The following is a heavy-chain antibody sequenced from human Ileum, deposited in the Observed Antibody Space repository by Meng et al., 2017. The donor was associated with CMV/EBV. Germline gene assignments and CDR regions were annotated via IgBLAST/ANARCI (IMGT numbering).Heavy chain of an antibody. V-gene: IGHV6-1*01. CDR3: AKRDCHECSGYLPLFQH. Sequence: QVQLQQSSPGLLKPSQTLSLTCAISGDSVSSNSTAWNWIRQSPSRGLEWLGRTYYRSKWYNDYAVSVNSRITINPDTSKNQFSLQLNSVTPEDTAVYYCAKRDCHECSGYLPLFQHWGQGTLVTVSS. D-gene: IGHD3-22*01. J-gene: IGHJ1*01. CDR1: GDSVSSNSTA. CDR2: TYYRSKWYN.